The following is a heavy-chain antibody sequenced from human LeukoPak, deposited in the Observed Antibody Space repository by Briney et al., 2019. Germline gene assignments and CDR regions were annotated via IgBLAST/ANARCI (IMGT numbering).Heavy chain of an antibody. D-gene: IGHD3-22*01. Sequence: ASETLSLTCTVSGGSISTSGALWRWIRQPPGKGLGWIGTIYESGRSYYSTSLKSRVSISVDTTKNHFSLRLTSVTAVDTAVNYCAGDGVGYYDSSGYYDFQHWGQGTLVTVSS. CDR3: AGDGVGYYDSSGYYDFQH. J-gene: IGHJ1*01. CDR2: IYESGRS. V-gene: IGHV4-39*02. CDR1: GGSISTSGAL.